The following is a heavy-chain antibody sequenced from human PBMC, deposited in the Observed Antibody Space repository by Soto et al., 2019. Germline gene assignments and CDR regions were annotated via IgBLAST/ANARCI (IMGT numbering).Heavy chain of an antibody. CDR3: AKPLSYYTYYYDSSGSWDY. Sequence: EVPLLESGGGLVQPGGSLRLSCAASGFTFSSYAMSWVRQAPGKGLEWVSAISGSGGSTYYADSVKGRFTISRDNSKNTLYLQMNSLRAEDTAVYYCAKPLSYYTYYYDSSGSWDYWGQGTLVTVSS. CDR2: ISGSGGST. J-gene: IGHJ4*02. V-gene: IGHV3-23*01. CDR1: GFTFSSYA. D-gene: IGHD3-22*01.